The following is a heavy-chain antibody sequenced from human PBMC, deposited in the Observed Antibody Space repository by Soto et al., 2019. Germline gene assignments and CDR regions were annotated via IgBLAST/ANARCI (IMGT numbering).Heavy chain of an antibody. CDR3: ARWPGSTYYYYGMDV. J-gene: IGHJ6*02. CDR2: IIPIFGTA. CDR1: GGTFSSYA. Sequence: ASVKVSCKASGGTFSSYAISWVRQAPGQGLEWMGGIIPIFGTANYAQKFQGRVTITADESTSTAYMELSSLRSEDTAVYYCARWPGSTYYYYGMDVWGQGTTVTVSS. V-gene: IGHV1-69*13.